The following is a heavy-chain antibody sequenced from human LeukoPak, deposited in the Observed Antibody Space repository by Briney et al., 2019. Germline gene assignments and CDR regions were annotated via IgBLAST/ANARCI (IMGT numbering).Heavy chain of an antibody. CDR2: VDTSGTST. CDR3: AKDRGDYTNWFDP. D-gene: IGHD4-17*01. CDR1: GFIFRNYG. Sequence: GGSLRLSCAASGFIFRNYGMSWVRQAPGKGLEWVSAVDTSGTSTYYADSVKGRFTISRDNSKDTLYLQMNSPRAEDTAIYYCAKDRGDYTNWFDPWGQGTLVTVSS. V-gene: IGHV3-23*01. J-gene: IGHJ5*02.